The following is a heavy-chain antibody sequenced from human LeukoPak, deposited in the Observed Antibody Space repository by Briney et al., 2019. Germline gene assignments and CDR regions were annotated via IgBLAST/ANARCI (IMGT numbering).Heavy chain of an antibody. V-gene: IGHV4-38-2*01. CDR1: GYSISSGYY. D-gene: IGHD1-26*01. CDR3: AREIVGATGWFDP. CDR2: IYHSGST. J-gene: IGHJ5*02. Sequence: SETLSLTCAVSGYSISSGYYWGWIRQPPGKGLEWIGSIYHSGSTYYNPSLKSRVTISVDTPKNQFSLKLSSVTAADTAVYYCAREIVGATGWFDPWGQGTLVTVSS.